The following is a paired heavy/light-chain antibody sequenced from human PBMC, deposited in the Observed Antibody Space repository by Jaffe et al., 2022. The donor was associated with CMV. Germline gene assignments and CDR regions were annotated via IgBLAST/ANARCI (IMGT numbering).Heavy chain of an antibody. CDR1: GFTSSTYA. CDR2: LSSSGDES. CDR3: AKAHFPASASTWYLNFDF. V-gene: IGHV3-23*01. Sequence: EVQLLESGGGLVQPGGSLRLSCAASGFTSSTYAMNWVRQAPGKGLEWVSSLSSSGDESHYADSVKGRFTISRDNSKNTLYLQMNSLRADDTAVYYCAKAHFPASASTWYLNFDFWGQGALVTVSS. D-gene: IGHD6-13*01. J-gene: IGHJ4*02.
Light chain of an antibody. J-gene: IGKJ4*01. CDR3: QQRHNWPLT. V-gene: IGKV3-11*01. CDR2: DAS. CDR1: QSVRNY. Sequence: EIVLTQSPATLSLSPGERATLSCRASQSVRNYLAWYQQKPGQAPRLLIYDASNGATGVPARFSGSGSGTDFTLTISSLEPEDSAVYYCQQRHNWPLTFGGGTKVEIK.